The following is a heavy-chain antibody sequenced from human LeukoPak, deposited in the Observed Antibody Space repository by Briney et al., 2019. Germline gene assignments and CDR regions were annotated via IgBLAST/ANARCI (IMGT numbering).Heavy chain of an antibody. CDR3: ARVSEGIAAAGTGSFDY. D-gene: IGHD6-13*01. J-gene: IGHJ4*02. CDR2: IYYSGST. CDR1: GGSISSYY. Sequence: SETLSLTCTVSGGSISSYYWSWIQQPPGKGLEWIGYIYYSGSTNYNPSLKSRVTISVDTSKNQFSLKLSSVTAADTAVYYCARVSEGIAAAGTGSFDYWGQGTLVTVSS. V-gene: IGHV4-59*01.